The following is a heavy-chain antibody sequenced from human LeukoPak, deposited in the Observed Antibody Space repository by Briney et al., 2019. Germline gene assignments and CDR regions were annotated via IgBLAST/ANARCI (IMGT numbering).Heavy chain of an antibody. CDR1: GGSISSYY. Sequence: KASETLSLTCTVSGGSISSYYWSWIRQPAGKGLEWIGRIYTSGSTNYNPSLKSRVTMSVDTSKNQFSLKLSSVTAADTAVYYCASVSSSAQPYYYYYYMDVWGKGTTVTVSS. J-gene: IGHJ6*03. CDR2: IYTSGST. D-gene: IGHD6-6*01. CDR3: ASVSSSAQPYYYYYYMDV. V-gene: IGHV4-4*07.